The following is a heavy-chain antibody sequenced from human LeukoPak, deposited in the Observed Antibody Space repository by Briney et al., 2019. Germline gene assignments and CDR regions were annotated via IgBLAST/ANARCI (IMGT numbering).Heavy chain of an antibody. V-gene: IGHV4-34*01. D-gene: IGHD6-13*01. CDR2: INHSEST. J-gene: IGHJ4*02. Sequence: SETLSLTCAVYGGSFSGYYWSWIRQPPGKGLEWIGEINHSESTNYNPSLKSRVTISVDTSKNQFSLKLSSVTAADTAVYYCARTIAAAGQAPHDYWGQGTLVTVSS. CDR3: ARTIAAAGQAPHDY. CDR1: GGSFSGYY.